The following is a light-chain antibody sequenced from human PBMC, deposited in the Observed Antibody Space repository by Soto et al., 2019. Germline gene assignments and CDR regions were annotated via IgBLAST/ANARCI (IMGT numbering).Light chain of an antibody. CDR1: SSDVGGYNY. CDR2: DVS. J-gene: IGLJ1*01. CDR3: CSYAGSYTFWV. Sequence: QSALTQPRSVSGSPGQSVTISCTGTSSDVGGYNYVSWYQQHPGKAPKLMIYDVSKRPSGVPDRFSGSKSGNTASLTISGLQAEDGADYCCCSYAGSYTFWVFGTGTTVTVL. V-gene: IGLV2-11*01.